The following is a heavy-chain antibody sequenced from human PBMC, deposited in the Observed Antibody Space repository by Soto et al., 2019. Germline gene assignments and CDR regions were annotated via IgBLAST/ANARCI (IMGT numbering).Heavy chain of an antibody. D-gene: IGHD6-19*01. CDR1: GYTCTSYD. J-gene: IGHJ3*02. V-gene: IGHV1-8*01. CDR3: ASYSSGWHDAFDI. Sequence: QVQLVHSGAEVKKPGASVKVSCKASGYTCTSYDINWVRQATGQGLEWMGWMNPNSGNTGYAQKFQGRVTMTRNTSIRTAYMELSSLRSEDTAVYYCASYSSGWHDAFDIWGKGTMVTVSS. CDR2: MNPNSGNT.